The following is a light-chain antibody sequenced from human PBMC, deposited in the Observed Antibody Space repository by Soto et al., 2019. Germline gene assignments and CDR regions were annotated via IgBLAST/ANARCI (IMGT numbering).Light chain of an antibody. J-gene: IGKJ2*01. V-gene: IGKV1-39*01. CDR2: ASF. Sequence: DIQMTQSPSLSVSVGDKVTITCRASHSISNFLNWYQQKAGKAPKLLIYASFNLQSGVPSRFSGSGSGTDFTLTISSLQPEDFTTYYCQQNYITPYTFGHGTKLEIK. CDR1: HSISNF. CDR3: QQNYITPYT.